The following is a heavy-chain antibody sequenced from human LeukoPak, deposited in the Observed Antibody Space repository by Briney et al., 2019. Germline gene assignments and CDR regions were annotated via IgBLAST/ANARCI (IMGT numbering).Heavy chain of an antibody. J-gene: IGHJ4*02. D-gene: IGHD2-21*02. CDR2: IRDSGTT. CDR3: ARDHDFAFDN. CDR1: GFTFSTYP. Sequence: GGSLRLSCAASGFTFSTYPMNWVRQAPGKGLEWISHIRDSGTTDYADSVKGRFTISRGNAKNSLYLQLSSLRAEDTAVYYCARDHDFAFDNWGQGTLVTVSS. V-gene: IGHV3-48*01.